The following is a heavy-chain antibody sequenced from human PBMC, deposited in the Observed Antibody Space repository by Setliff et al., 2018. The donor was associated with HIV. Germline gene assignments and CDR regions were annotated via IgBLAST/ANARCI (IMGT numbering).Heavy chain of an antibody. J-gene: IGHJ4*02. CDR2: FMYTDIHYVKYLN. Sequence: SETLSLTCAVSGASFVGDNHWSWIRQTPERGLEWIAYFMYTDIHYVKYLNYRNPSLASRLSISVDKSKNQFSLTLSSVTAADTAVYYCARARSDWYNVRPYYFDLWGQGTPVTVSS. CDR3: ARARSDWYNVRPYYFDL. CDR1: GASFVGDNH. D-gene: IGHD6-19*01. V-gene: IGHV4-30-4*01.